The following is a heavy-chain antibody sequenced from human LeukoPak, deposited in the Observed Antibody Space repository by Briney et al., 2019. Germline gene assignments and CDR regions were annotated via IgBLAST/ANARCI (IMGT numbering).Heavy chain of an antibody. D-gene: IGHD3-22*01. Sequence: SETLSLTCAVYGGSFSGYYWSWIRQPPGKGLEWIGEINHSGSTNYNPSLKSRVTISVDTSKNQFSLKLSSVTAADTAVYYCARDYYDCSGYYPIYYFDYWGQGTLVTVSS. CDR1: GGSFSGYY. V-gene: IGHV4-34*01. J-gene: IGHJ4*02. CDR3: ARDYYDCSGYYPIYYFDY. CDR2: INHSGST.